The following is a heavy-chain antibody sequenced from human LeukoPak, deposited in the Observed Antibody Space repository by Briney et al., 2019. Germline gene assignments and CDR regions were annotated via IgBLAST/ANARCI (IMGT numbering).Heavy chain of an antibody. J-gene: IGHJ3*02. CDR3: ARDEDIYDFWSGPHRNDAFDI. D-gene: IGHD3-3*01. Sequence: KPSETLSLTCTVSGGSISSYHWSWIRQPAGKGLEWIGRIYTSGSTNYNPSLKSRVTMSVDTSKNQFSLKLSSVTAADTAVYYCARDEDIYDFWSGPHRNDAFDIWGQGTMVTVSS. CDR1: GGSISSYH. V-gene: IGHV4-4*07. CDR2: IYTSGST.